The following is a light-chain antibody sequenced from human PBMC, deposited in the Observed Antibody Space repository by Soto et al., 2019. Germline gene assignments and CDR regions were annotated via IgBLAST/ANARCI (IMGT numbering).Light chain of an antibody. CDR3: PQSYYLPYT. CDR2: AAS. CDR1: QSISSS. J-gene: IGKJ1*01. V-gene: IGKV1-39*01. Sequence: DIQMTQSPSSLSASVGETITITCRASQSISSSLNWFQHSPGQPPKLLLFAASNLHAGVPPRFSGSRSGTSFTLTIGSLQPEDFAAYYWPQSYYLPYTIGPGTKV.